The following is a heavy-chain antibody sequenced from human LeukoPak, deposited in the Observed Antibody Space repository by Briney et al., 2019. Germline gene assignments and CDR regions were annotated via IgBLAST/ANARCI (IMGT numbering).Heavy chain of an antibody. CDR1: GYSFTSYW. CDR2: IYPGDSNT. Sequence: GESLKISCKGSGYSFTSYWIGWVRHMPGKCLEWMGMIYPGDSNTRYSPSFQGQVTISADKSIATAYLQWSSLKASDSAMYYCVRLAGGGSSFSWGQGTLVTVSS. J-gene: IGHJ5*02. CDR3: VRLAGGGSSFS. D-gene: IGHD2-15*01. V-gene: IGHV5-51*01.